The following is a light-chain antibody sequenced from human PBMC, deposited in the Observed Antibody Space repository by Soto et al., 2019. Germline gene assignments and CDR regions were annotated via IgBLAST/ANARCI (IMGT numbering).Light chain of an antibody. V-gene: IGLV1-47*01. Sequence: QSVLTQPTSASGTPGQRVTISCSGSSSNIGSNYVFWYQQLPGTAPKLVIYRNNQRPSGVPDRFSGSKSGTSASLAISGLRSEDEADYYCAVWDDTLRGVFGGGTKLTVL. J-gene: IGLJ3*02. CDR3: AVWDDTLRGV. CDR1: SSNIGSNY. CDR2: RNN.